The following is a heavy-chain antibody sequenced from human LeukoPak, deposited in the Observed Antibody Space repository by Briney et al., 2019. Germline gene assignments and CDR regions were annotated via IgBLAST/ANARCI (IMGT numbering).Heavy chain of an antibody. D-gene: IGHD5-24*01. J-gene: IGHJ4*02. Sequence: GGSLRLSCAASGFTFSGSALHWVRQASGKGLEWVGRIRSKANTCATAYAASVKGRFTISRDDSKNTAYLQMNSLKTEGTAVYYCASSSDGYNIRYWGQGTLLTVSS. CDR1: GFTFSGSA. CDR3: ASSSDGYNIRY. CDR2: IRSKANTCAT. V-gene: IGHV3-73*01.